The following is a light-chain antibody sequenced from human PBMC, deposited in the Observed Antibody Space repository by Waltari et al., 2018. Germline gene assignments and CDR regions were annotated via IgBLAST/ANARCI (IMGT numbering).Light chain of an antibody. CDR3: CSYAGSSWV. J-gene: IGLJ3*02. V-gene: IGLV2-23*01. Sequence: QSALTQPAPVSGSPGQSLPISRTGTSRDVGRYNLVSWYPQHPGKAPKLMIYEGSKRPSGVSNRFSGSKSGNTASLTISGLQAEDEADYYCCSYAGSSWVFGGGTKLTVL. CDR1: SRDVGRYNL. CDR2: EGS.